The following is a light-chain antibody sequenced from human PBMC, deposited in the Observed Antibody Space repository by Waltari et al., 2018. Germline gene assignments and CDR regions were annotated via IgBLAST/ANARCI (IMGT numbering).Light chain of an antibody. CDR3: QQYYSIPFT. CDR1: QTLLYNSNSRNY. Sequence: DILMTQSPDSLAVSLGERATSNCKSSQTLLYNSNSRNYLAWYQQKPGQPRKLLIYWASTRESGVPDRFSGSGSGTYFTLTISSLQAEDVAVYSCQQYYSIPFTFGPGTKVDIK. J-gene: IGKJ3*01. CDR2: WAS. V-gene: IGKV4-1*01.